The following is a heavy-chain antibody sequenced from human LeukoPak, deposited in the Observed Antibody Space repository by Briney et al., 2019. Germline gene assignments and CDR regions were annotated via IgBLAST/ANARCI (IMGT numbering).Heavy chain of an antibody. Sequence: PSGTLSLTCAVSGGSIKSNNWWSWVRQPPGKGLEWIGYIYYSGSTNYNPSLKSRVTISVDTSKNQFSLKLSSVTAADTAVYYCAREQSREQWLADHNWFDPWGRGTLVTVSS. CDR1: GGSIKSNNW. J-gene: IGHJ5*02. V-gene: IGHV4-4*02. CDR3: AREQSREQWLADHNWFDP. D-gene: IGHD6-19*01. CDR2: IYYSGST.